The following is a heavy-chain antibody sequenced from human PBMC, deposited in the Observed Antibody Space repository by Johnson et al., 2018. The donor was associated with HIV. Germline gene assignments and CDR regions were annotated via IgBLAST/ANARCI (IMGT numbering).Heavy chain of an antibody. CDR1: GFTFDDYA. V-gene: IGHV3-9*01. J-gene: IGHJ3*02. CDR3: ARDPAAAALRAFDI. CDR2: VIYSGGST. Sequence: VQLVESGGGLVQPGRSLRLSCAASGFTFDDYAMHWVRQAPGKGLEWVSVIYSGGSTYYADSVKGRFTISRDNAKNSLYLQMNSLRAEDTAVYYCARDPAAAALRAFDIWGQGTMVTVSS. D-gene: IGHD6-13*01.